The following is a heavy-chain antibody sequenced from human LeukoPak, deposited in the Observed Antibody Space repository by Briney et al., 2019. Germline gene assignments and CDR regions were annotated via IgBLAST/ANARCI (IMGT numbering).Heavy chain of an antibody. J-gene: IGHJ3*02. D-gene: IGHD3-22*01. Sequence: GGSLRLSCAASGFTFSSYEMNWVRQAPGKGLEWVSAISGSGGSTYYADSVKGRFTISRDNSKNTLYLQMNSLRAEDTAVYYCAKSLDSSGYYDGFDAFDIWGQGTMVTVSS. CDR1: GFTFSSYE. V-gene: IGHV3-23*01. CDR2: ISGSGGST. CDR3: AKSLDSSGYYDGFDAFDI.